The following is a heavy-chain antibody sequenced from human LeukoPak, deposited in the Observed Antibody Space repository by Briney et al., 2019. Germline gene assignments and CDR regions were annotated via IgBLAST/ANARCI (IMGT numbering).Heavy chain of an antibody. J-gene: IGHJ4*02. V-gene: IGHV3-21*01. CDR1: GFIFSSDS. D-gene: IGHD6-13*01. CDR3: ARGLAAAGTRGPY. CDR2: ISSTGAYM. Sequence: GGSLRLSCATSGFIFSSDSMIWVRQAPGKGLEWVSSISSTGAYMYYADLLKGRFTISRDNAKNSLYLQMNSLRADDTAVYYCARGLAAAGTRGPYWGQGTLVTVSS.